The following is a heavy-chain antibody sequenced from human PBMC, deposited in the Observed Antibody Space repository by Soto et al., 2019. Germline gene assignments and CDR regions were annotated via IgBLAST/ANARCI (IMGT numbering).Heavy chain of an antibody. J-gene: IGHJ3*02. CDR1: GYSFTSYW. CDR2: IYPGDSDT. Sequence: ASVKVSCKASGYSFTSYWIGWVRQMPGKGLEWMGIIYPGDSDTRYSPSFQGQVTISADKSISTAYLQWSSLKASDTAMYYCARHGAVAGNAFDIWGQGIMVTVSS. CDR3: ARHGAVAGNAFDI. V-gene: IGHV5-51*01. D-gene: IGHD6-19*01.